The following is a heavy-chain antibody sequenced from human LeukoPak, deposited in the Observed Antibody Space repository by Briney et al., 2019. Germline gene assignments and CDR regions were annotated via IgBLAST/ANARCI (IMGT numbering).Heavy chain of an antibody. Sequence: GGSLRLSCVASGFTLGIYEMNWVRQAPGKGLEWVAYIRTSSNPIYYGDSVKGRFTISRDNAKNSLYLQMNGLRAEDTAVYYCVPLSGGHWGQGTLVTVSS. CDR3: VPLSGGH. D-gene: IGHD4-23*01. CDR2: IRTSSNPI. J-gene: IGHJ4*02. CDR1: GFTLGIYE. V-gene: IGHV3-48*03.